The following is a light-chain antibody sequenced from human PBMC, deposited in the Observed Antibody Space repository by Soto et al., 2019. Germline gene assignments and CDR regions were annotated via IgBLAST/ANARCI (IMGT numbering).Light chain of an antibody. V-gene: IGKV3-15*01. CDR2: DTS. J-gene: IGKJ4*01. CDR3: QTYSTLPLT. CDR1: QGIGDT. Sequence: EIVLTQSPSFLSASAGEGATLSCRASQGIGDTLAWYQHKPGQTQRLLNYDTSTRPAGVPTRFSGSRSGTEFPLTSSIQPDEFVTVYYRQTYSTLPLTFGGGTKVDIK.